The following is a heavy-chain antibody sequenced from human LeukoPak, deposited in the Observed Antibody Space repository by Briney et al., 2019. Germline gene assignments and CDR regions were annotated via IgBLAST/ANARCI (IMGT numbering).Heavy chain of an antibody. CDR1: GFTFSSYA. V-gene: IGHV3-23*01. Sequence: GGSLRLSCAASGFTFSSYAMSWVRQAPGKGLEWVSAISGSGGSTYYADSVKGRFTISRDNSKNTLYLQMNSLRAEDTAVYYCAKDLSFVLYGDYSYYFDYWGQGTLVTVSS. CDR2: ISGSGGST. D-gene: IGHD4-17*01. J-gene: IGHJ4*02. CDR3: AKDLSFVLYGDYSYYFDY.